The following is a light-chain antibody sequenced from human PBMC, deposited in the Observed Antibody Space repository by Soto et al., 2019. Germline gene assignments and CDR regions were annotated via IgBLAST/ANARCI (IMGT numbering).Light chain of an antibody. V-gene: IGKV1-8*01. CDR2: AAS. CDR1: QGISSY. Sequence: AIRMTQPPSSLSASTGDRVTITCRASQGISSYLAWYQQKPGKAPKLLIYAASTLQSGVPSRFSGSGSGTDFTLTISCLQSEDFATYYCQQYYSYPTFGGGTKVDIK. CDR3: QQYYSYPT. J-gene: IGKJ4*01.